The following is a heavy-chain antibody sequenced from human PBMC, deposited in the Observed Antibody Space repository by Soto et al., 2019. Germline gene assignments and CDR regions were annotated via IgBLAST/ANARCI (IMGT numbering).Heavy chain of an antibody. V-gene: IGHV1-8*01. Sequence: QVHLVQSGAEVKKPGASVKVSCEASGYSFTNYDINWVRQTTGQGLEWMGWMNPNSGKTGYAQKYKGRVTMTRNTSISTAYMELSSLISEDTAVYFCATEDRYTSGWFGNWGQGTLVTVSS. D-gene: IGHD6-19*01. CDR3: ATEDRYTSGWFGN. CDR2: MNPNSGKT. CDR1: GYSFTNYD. J-gene: IGHJ4*02.